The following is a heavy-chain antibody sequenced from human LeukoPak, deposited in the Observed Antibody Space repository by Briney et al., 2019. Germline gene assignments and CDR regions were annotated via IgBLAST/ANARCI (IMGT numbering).Heavy chain of an antibody. CDR3: AKSGLNRFDY. J-gene: IGHJ4*02. CDR2: FSGSGGST. V-gene: IGHV3-23*01. Sequence: PSETLSLTCAVYGGSFSGYYWSWIRQPPGKGLEWVSTFSGSGGSTHYADSVKGRFTISRDNSKNTLYLQMNSLRAEDTAVYYCAKSGLNRFDYWGQGTLVTVSS. D-gene: IGHD2-15*01. CDR1: GGSFSGYY.